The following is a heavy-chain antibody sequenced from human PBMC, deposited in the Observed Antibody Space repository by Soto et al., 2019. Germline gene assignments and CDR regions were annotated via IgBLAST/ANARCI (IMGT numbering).Heavy chain of an antibody. D-gene: IGHD6-13*01. CDR1: GGSFSGYY. V-gene: IGHV4-34*05. CDR2: SNISGST. CDR3: ARGGYSCGFGYRSCWYGALGY. Sequence: PSETLSLTCAVYGGSFSGYYWCWSCKRQGKGKELEWVSNISGSTNNNSSLTSQVTISVDTSKYPFSLKLSAVAAADTAVYYCARGGYSCGFGYRSCWYGALGYWGQGTLVTVSS. J-gene: IGHJ4*02.